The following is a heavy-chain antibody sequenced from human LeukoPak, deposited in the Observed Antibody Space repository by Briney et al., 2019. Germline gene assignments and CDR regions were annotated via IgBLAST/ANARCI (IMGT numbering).Heavy chain of an antibody. V-gene: IGHV4-34*01. CDR3: AREEYCGGDCYYFDY. J-gene: IGHJ4*02. Sequence: SETLSLTCAVYGGSFSGYYWSWIRQPPGKGLEWIGEINHSGSTNYNPSLKSRVTISVDTSKNQFSLKLSSVTAADTAVYYCAREEYCGGDCYYFDYWGQGTLVTVSS. CDR1: GGSFSGYY. D-gene: IGHD2-21*02. CDR2: INHSGST.